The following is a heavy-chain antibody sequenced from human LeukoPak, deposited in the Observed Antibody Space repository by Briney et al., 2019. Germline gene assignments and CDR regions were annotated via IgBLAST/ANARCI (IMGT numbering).Heavy chain of an antibody. CDR2: ISGSGDST. J-gene: IGHJ4*02. V-gene: IGHV3-23*01. CDR1: GFTFSSSA. D-gene: IGHD3-10*01. Sequence: GGTLRLSCAASGFTFSSSAMSWVRQAPGKGLEWVSSISGSGDSTYYADSVKGRFTISRDNAMDTLYLQMNSLRADDTAVYYCAKDRVDGSGSQFDSWGQGSLVIVSS. CDR3: AKDRVDGSGSQFDS.